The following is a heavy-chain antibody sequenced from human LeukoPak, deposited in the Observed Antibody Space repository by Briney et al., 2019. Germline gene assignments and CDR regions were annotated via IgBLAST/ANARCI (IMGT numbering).Heavy chain of an antibody. V-gene: IGHV4-59*08. Sequence: SETLSLTCSVSGGSVSSYYWCWIRQSPGKGLEWIGYIHNSGRTNYNPSLKSRVTGFVDTSKNQVSLRLSSVTAADTAVYYCARHGTISSESYFDYWGQGALVTVSS. CDR3: ARHGTISSESYFDY. CDR1: GGSVSSYY. CDR2: IHNSGRT. J-gene: IGHJ4*02. D-gene: IGHD1-14*01.